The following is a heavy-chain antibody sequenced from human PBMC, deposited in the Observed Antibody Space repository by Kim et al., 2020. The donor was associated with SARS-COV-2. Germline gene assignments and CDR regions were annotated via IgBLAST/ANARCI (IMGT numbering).Heavy chain of an antibody. J-gene: IGHJ6*02. CDR2: IIPIFGTA. D-gene: IGHD6-13*01. CDR3: ARDPPRGIAAAGNYYYYGMDV. CDR1: GGTFSSYA. V-gene: IGHV1-69*13. Sequence: SVKVSCKASGGTFSSYAISWVRQAPGQGLEWMGGIIPIFGTANYAQKFQGRVTITADESTSTAYMELSSLRSEDTAVYYCARDPPRGIAAAGNYYYYGMDVWGQGTTVTVSS.